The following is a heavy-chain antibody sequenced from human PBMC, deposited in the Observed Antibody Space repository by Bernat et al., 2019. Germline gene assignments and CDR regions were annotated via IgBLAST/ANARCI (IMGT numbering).Heavy chain of an antibody. V-gene: IGHV3-30*18. J-gene: IGHJ5*02. CDR1: GFTFSSYA. CDR3: ANIYYYGSGSYYSEGSYWFDP. Sequence: QVQLVESGGGVVQPGRSLRLSCAASGFTFSSYAMHWVRQAPGKGLEWVAVISYDGSNKYYADSVKGRFTISRDNSKNTLYLQMNSLRAEDTAVYYCANIYYYGSGSYYSEGSYWFDPWGQGTLVTVSS. CDR2: ISYDGSNK. D-gene: IGHD3-10*01.